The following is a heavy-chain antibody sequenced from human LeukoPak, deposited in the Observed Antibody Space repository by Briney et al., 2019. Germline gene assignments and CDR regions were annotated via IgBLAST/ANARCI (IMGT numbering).Heavy chain of an antibody. Sequence: ASVKVSCKASGYTFTGYYMHWVRQAPGQGLEWMGWINPNSGGTNYAQKFQGRVTMTRDTSISTAYMELSRLRSDDTAVYYCARVWDYYDSSGYNPLDYWGQGTLVTVSS. CDR2: INPNSGGT. V-gene: IGHV1-2*02. D-gene: IGHD3-22*01. J-gene: IGHJ4*02. CDR3: ARVWDYYDSSGYNPLDY. CDR1: GYTFTGYY.